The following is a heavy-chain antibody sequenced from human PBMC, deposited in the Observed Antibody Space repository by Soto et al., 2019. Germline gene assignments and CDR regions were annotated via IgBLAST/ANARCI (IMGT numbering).Heavy chain of an antibody. CDR2: INSANDNT. CDR1: GSIYTNYA. CDR3: ATAGDVLPRSPSSMDV. Sequence: QVQLVQSGTEVKKPGASVSISCKASGSIYTNYAIHWVRQAPGQRLEWLGWINSANDNTKYSQNFQGRVTIARDTSANTAYMELGSLRSEDTAVYYCATAGDVLPRSPSSMDVWGQGTTVTVSS. D-gene: IGHD3-10*02. V-gene: IGHV1-3*01. J-gene: IGHJ6*02.